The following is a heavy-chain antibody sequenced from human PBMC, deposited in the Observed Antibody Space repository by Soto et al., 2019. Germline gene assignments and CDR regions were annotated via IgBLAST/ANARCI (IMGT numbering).Heavy chain of an antibody. D-gene: IGHD1-1*01. Sequence: QITLKESGQTLVKPTQTLTLICSLSGFSINNGGEGVGWIRQPPGKAPEWLALLYWNDDTWYSPSLRYRLSVAKDASKSQVVLTMPHMDPLDTRTYYCAKLRALINNLFFDEWGQGALVTVSS. CDR3: AKLRALINNLFFDE. CDR1: GFSINNGGEG. J-gene: IGHJ4*02. CDR2: LYWNDDT. V-gene: IGHV2-5*01.